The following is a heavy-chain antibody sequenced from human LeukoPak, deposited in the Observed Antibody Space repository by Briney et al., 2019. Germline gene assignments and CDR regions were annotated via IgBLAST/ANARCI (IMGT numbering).Heavy chain of an antibody. J-gene: IGHJ4*02. V-gene: IGHV3-43*02. CDR3: AKVTRSWEPQPDY. Sequence: GRSLRLSCAASGFTFDDYAMHWVRQAPGKGLEWVSLISGDGGSTYYADSVKGRFTISRDNSKNFLYLQMNSLRTEDTALYYCAKVTRSWEPQPDYWGQGTLVTVSS. CDR1: GFTFDDYA. CDR2: ISGDGGST. D-gene: IGHD1-26*01.